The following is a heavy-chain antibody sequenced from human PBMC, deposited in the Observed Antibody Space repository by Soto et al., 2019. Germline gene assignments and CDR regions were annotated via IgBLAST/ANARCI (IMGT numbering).Heavy chain of an antibody. J-gene: IGHJ4*02. CDR3: GRGRRRGSGQKANLSVFDY. V-gene: IGHV4-34*01. Sequence: SETLSLTCAVYGGSFSGYYWSWIRQPPGKGLEWIGEINHSGSTNYNPSLKSRVTISVDTSKNQFSLKLSSVTAADTAVYYCGRGRRRGSGQKANLSVFDYWGQGSLVTVSS. CDR2: INHSGST. D-gene: IGHD6-19*01. CDR1: GGSFSGYY.